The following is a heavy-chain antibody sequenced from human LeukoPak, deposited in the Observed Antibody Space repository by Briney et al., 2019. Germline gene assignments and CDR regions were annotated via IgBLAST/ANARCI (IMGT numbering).Heavy chain of an antibody. J-gene: IGHJ1*01. Sequence: PGGSLRLSCAASGVTFSSYAMSWVRQAPGKGLEWVSAISNTGGSTYYADSVKGRFTISRDKSKNTLSLQMNSLRAEDTAVYYCAQQVGYCSSGSCYFTYWGQGTLVTVSS. CDR2: ISNTGGST. V-gene: IGHV3-23*01. CDR3: AQQVGYCSSGSCYFTY. D-gene: IGHD2-15*01. CDR1: GVTFSSYA.